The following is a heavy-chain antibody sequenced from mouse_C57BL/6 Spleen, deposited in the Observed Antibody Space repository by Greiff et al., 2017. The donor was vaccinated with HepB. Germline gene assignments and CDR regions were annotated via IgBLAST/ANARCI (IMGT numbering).Heavy chain of an antibody. CDR3: AKLGPWFAY. CDR2: IYPRDGST. J-gene: IGHJ3*01. D-gene: IGHD4-1*01. Sequence: QVHVKQSGPELVKPGASVKLSCKASGYTFTSYDINWVKQRPGQGLEWIGWIYPRDGSTKYNEKFKGKATLTVDTSSSTAYMELHSLTSEDSAVYFCAKLGPWFAYWGQGTLVTVSA. V-gene: IGHV1-85*01. CDR1: GYTFTSYD.